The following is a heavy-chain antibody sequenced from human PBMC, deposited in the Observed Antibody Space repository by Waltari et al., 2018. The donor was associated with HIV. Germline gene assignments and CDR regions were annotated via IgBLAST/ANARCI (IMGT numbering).Heavy chain of an antibody. V-gene: IGHV1-2*02. CDR2: INPRSGDT. D-gene: IGHD7-27*01. CDR3: ARGYSAQNPKLGAGGY. J-gene: IGHJ4*02. CDR1: GYTFSNYY. Sequence: QLVQSGAEVKKPGASVKVFCKASGYTFSNYYIHWVRQATGQGLEWMGWINPRSGDTHYAHKFQGGVTITRDTSISTVYMELSRLTYDDTADYYCARGYSAQNPKLGAGGYWGQGTLVTVSS.